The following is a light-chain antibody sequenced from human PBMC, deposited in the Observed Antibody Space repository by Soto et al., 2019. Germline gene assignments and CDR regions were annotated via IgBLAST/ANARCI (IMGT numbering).Light chain of an antibody. J-gene: IGKJ1*01. CDR2: GAV. V-gene: IGKV3-15*01. CDR1: QILSSN. CDR3: QQYNNWPRT. Sequence: DKLMTQSPATLSVSPGERVTLSCRASQILSSNLAWYQQKPGQAPRLLIYGAVTRATGVPARFSGSESGTDFTLTISSLQSEDFAVYYCQQYNNWPRTFGQGTKVDIK.